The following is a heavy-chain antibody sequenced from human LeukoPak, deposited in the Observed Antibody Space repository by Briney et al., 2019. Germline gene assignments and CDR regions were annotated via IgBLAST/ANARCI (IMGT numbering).Heavy chain of an antibody. J-gene: IGHJ3*02. CDR3: ARALYYYDSSGYYNAFDI. Sequence: PSQTLSLTCTVSGGSISSGSYYWSRIRQPAGKGLEWIGRIYTSGSTNYNPSLKSRVTISVDTSKNQFSLKLSSVTAADTAVYYCARALYYYDSSGYYNAFDIWGQGTMVTVSS. V-gene: IGHV4-61*02. D-gene: IGHD3-22*01. CDR2: IYTSGST. CDR1: GGSISSGSYY.